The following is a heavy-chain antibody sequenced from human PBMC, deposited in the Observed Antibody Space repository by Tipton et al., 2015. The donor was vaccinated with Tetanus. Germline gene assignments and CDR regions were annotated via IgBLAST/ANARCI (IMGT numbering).Heavy chain of an antibody. CDR3: ARVETRGWYYVDQ. J-gene: IGHJ4*02. Sequence: QVQLVQSGAEVKKPGASVKVSCKASGYTFSGYYMHWVRQAPGQGLEWMGWINPNSGGTNYAQKFKGRVTMTSETSISTAYMELSSLTSDDTAVYYCARVETRGWYYVDQWGQGTLVIVSS. CDR1: GYTFSGYY. D-gene: IGHD2-15*01. V-gene: IGHV1-2*02. CDR2: INPNSGGT.